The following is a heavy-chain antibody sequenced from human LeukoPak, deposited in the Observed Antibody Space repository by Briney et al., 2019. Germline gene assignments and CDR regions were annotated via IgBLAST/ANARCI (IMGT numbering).Heavy chain of an antibody. D-gene: IGHD2-8*02. J-gene: IGHJ6*02. CDR2: ISTGSSTI. Sequence: GGSLRLSCAASGFTVSRNYMTWVRQAPGKGLEWVSYISTGSSTIYYADSVKGRFTISRDNAKNSLYLQMNSLRDEDTAMYYCARGGVDGMDVWGQGTTVTVSS. CDR3: ARGGVDGMDV. CDR1: GFTVSRNY. V-gene: IGHV3-48*02.